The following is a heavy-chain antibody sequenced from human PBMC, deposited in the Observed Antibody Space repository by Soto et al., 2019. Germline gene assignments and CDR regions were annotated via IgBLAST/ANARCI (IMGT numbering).Heavy chain of an antibody. V-gene: IGHV3-23*01. CDR3: AKEYSGYDPAVTYYYYYGMDV. Sequence: GESLKISCAASGFTFSSYAMSWVRQAPGKGLEWVSAISGSGGSTYYADSVKGRFTISRDNSKNTLYLQMNSLRAEDTAVYYCAKEYSGYDPAVTYYYYYGMDVWGQGTTVTVSS. CDR2: ISGSGGST. D-gene: IGHD5-12*01. J-gene: IGHJ6*02. CDR1: GFTFSSYA.